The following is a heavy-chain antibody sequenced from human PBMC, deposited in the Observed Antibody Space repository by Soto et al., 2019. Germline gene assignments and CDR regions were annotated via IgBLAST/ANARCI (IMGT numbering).Heavy chain of an antibody. CDR2: ISGSGGST. CDR1: GFTFSSYA. J-gene: IGHJ4*02. Sequence: EVQLLESGGGLVQPGGSLRLSCAASGFTFSSYAMSWVRQAPGKGLEWVSGISGSGGSTYYTDSVKGRFTISRDNSKNTLSLQVNSLGAEDTAVYYCAQAVANDDGDPLYYFDYWGQGTLVTVSS. V-gene: IGHV3-23*01. D-gene: IGHD4-17*01. CDR3: AQAVANDDGDPLYYFDY.